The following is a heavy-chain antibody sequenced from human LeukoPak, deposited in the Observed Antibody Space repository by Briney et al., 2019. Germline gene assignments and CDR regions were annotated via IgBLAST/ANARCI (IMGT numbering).Heavy chain of an antibody. CDR2: INHSGST. CDR3: ARGPLIGSAYCYGSGSDYYFDY. CDR1: GGSFSGYY. J-gene: IGHJ4*02. V-gene: IGHV4-34*01. D-gene: IGHD3-10*01. Sequence: SETLSLTCAVYGGSFSGYYWSWIRQPPGKGLEWIGEINHSGSTNYNPSLKSRVTISVDTSKNQFSLKLSSVTAADTAVYYCARGPLIGSAYCYGSGSDYYFDYWGQGTLVTVSS.